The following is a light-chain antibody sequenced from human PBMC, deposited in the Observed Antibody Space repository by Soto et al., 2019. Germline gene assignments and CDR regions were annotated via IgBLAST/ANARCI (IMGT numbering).Light chain of an antibody. CDR3: AAWDDSMNGRV. CDR2: NNV. Sequence: QSVLTLPPSASGTPGQRVTISCSGSNSNIGSNAVSWYQQLPGTAPKLLIYNNVPRPSGVPDPFSASKSGTSASLAISGLQSGDEADYYCAAWDDSMNGRVFGGGTKLTVL. V-gene: IGLV1-44*01. J-gene: IGLJ3*02. CDR1: NSNIGSNA.